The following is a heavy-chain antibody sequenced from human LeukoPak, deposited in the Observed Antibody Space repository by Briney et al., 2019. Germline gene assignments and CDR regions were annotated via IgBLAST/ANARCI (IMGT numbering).Heavy chain of an antibody. J-gene: IGHJ3*02. CDR1: GFTFDDYA. V-gene: IGHV3-9*01. CDR3: AKAALAARLPDAFDI. CDR2: ISWNSGSI. Sequence: PGGSLRLSCAASGFTFDDYAMHWVRQAPGKGLEWVSGISWNSGSIGYADSVKGRFTISRDNAKNSLYLQMNSLRAEDTALYYCAKAALAARLPDAFDIWGQGTMVTVSS. D-gene: IGHD6-6*01.